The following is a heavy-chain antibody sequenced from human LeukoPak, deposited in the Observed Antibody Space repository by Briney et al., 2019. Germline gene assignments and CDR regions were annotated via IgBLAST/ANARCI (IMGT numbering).Heavy chain of an antibody. V-gene: IGHV3-21*01. CDR2: ISGSSSYI. CDR3: GRVKEASAFDI. D-gene: IGHD5-12*01. J-gene: IGHJ3*02. Sequence: GESLRLSCAASGFTFSTYSMNWVRQAPGKGVEWVSSISGSSSYIYYADSVKGRFTISRDNAKNSLYLQMNSLRAEDTAVYYCGRVKEASAFDIWGQGTMVTVSS. CDR1: GFTFSTYS.